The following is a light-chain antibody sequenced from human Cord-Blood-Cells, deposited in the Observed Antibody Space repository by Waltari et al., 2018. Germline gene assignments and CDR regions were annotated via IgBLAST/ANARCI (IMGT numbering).Light chain of an antibody. V-gene: IGKV1-39*01. Sequence: DIQMTQSPSSLSASVGDRVPITCRASQGISSYLKWYEQKPGKTPKLLIYAASSLESGVPSKLSGSGSGTDFTLTISSLQPEDFATYYCQQSYSTRWTFGQGTKVEIK. CDR2: AAS. CDR3: QQSYSTRWT. J-gene: IGKJ1*01. CDR1: QGISSY.